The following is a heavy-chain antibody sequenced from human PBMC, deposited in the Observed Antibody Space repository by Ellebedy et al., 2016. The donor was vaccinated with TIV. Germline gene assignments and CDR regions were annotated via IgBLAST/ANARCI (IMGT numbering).Heavy chain of an antibody. D-gene: IGHD6-19*01. V-gene: IGHV3-7*03. CDR3: AGGSGWLAPY. J-gene: IGHJ4*02. Sequence: GGSLRLSXAASGFTFSSYWMTWVRQAPGKGLEWVANIKEDGSEMYYVDSVKGRFTISRDNAMNSLFLQMNSLRAEDTAVYYCAGGSGWLAPYWGQGTLVTVSS. CDR1: GFTFSSYW. CDR2: IKEDGSEM.